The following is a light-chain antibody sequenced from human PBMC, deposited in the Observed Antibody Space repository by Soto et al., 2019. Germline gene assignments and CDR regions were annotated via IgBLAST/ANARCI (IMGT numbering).Light chain of an antibody. V-gene: IGKV1-27*01. CDR2: AAS. CDR3: QRCTTVPT. CDR1: QGVNNS. Sequence: DVQLTQSPSSLSSSVGDRVTITCRASQGVNNSFAWYQQKPGQVPNLLIYAASTLQSGVPSRFSGSGSGLAFTITSRRLEPEDVATYYCQRCTTVPTFGGGTKVEI. J-gene: IGKJ4*01.